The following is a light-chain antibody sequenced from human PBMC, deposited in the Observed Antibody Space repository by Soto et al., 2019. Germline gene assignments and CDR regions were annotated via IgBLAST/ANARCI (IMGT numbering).Light chain of an antibody. J-gene: IGLJ3*02. CDR2: HDN. CDR1: KSNIGDHR. CDR3: AVCDGSVNGWV. V-gene: IGLV1-44*01. Sequence: QSVLTQPPSESGTPGQRVIVSCSGGKSNIGDHRINWFPKLPGAAPKLLLYHDNKRPTGVPDRFSGSKSGTSGSLAISGLELEDEADYYCAVCDGSVNGWVFGAGTELTVL.